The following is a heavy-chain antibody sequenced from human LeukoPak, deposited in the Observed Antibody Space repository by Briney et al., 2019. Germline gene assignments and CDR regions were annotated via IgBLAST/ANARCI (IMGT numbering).Heavy chain of an antibody. J-gene: IGHJ5*02. V-gene: IGHV3-74*01. Sequence: GGSLRLSCAASAFTFSTTWMHWVRQAPGKGLVWVSRIISDGSSTTYADSVKGRFTISRDNAKNMLYLQMNNLRAEDTAVYYCARDTAMVKFDPWGQGTLVTVSS. CDR3: ARDTAMVKFDP. CDR1: AFTFSTTW. CDR2: IISDGSST. D-gene: IGHD5-18*01.